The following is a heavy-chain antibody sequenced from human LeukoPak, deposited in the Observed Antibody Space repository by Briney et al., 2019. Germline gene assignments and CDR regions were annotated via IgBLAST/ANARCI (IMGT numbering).Heavy chain of an antibody. J-gene: IGHJ5*02. CDR3: ARNRDGYNAWFDP. V-gene: IGHV4-59*01. Sequence: MASETLSLTCTVSGGSISTYYWSWIRQPPGKGLEWIWHIYYSGRTNYNPSLKSRVTISVDTSKNQFSLKLTSVTAADTAVYYCARNRDGYNAWFDPWGQGTLVTVSS. CDR2: IYYSGRT. D-gene: IGHD5-24*01. CDR1: GGSISTYY.